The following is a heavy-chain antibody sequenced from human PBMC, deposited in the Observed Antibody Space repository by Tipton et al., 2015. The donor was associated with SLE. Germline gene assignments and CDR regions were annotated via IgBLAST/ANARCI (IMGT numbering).Heavy chain of an antibody. J-gene: IGHJ3*02. CDR1: GGSISSHY. V-gene: IGHV4-59*11. Sequence: TLSLTCTVSGGSISSHYWSWIRQPPGKGLKWIGYIYYSGSTNYNPSLKSRVTISVDTSKNQFSLKLSSVTAADTAVYYCARESSGAFDIWGQGTMVTVSS. CDR3: ARESSGAFDI. CDR2: IYYSGST. D-gene: IGHD1-26*01.